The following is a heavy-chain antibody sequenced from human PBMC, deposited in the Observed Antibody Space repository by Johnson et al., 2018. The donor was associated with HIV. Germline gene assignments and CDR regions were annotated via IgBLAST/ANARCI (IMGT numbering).Heavy chain of an antibody. J-gene: IGHJ3*02. CDR1: GFTFSRYW. D-gene: IGHD3-22*01. Sequence: VQLVESGGGVVQPGRSLRLSCAASGFTFSRYWMSWVRQAPGKGLEWVANIKQDGSEKYYVDSVKGRITISRDNAKNSLYLQMNSLRAEDTAVYYCARDTYYYDSSGYLDAFDIWGQGTMVTVSS. CDR3: ARDTYYYDSSGYLDAFDI. V-gene: IGHV3-7*01. CDR2: IKQDGSEK.